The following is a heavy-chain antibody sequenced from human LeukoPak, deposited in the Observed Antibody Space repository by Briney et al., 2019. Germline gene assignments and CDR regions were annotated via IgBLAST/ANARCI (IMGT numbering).Heavy chain of an antibody. D-gene: IGHD6-13*01. CDR2: IWYDGSNK. CDR1: GFTFSTYG. Sequence: GRSLRLSCAASGFTFSTYGMHWVRQAPGKGLEWVAVIWYDGSNKYYADSMKGRFTISRDNSKNTLFLQMNSLRAEDTAVYYCARASAGPFPLDYWGQGTLVTVSS. V-gene: IGHV3-33*08. CDR3: ARASAGPFPLDY. J-gene: IGHJ4*02.